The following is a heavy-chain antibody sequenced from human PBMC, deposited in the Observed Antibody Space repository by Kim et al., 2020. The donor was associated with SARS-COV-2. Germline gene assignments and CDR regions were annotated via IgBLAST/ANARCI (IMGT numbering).Heavy chain of an antibody. CDR1: GYTFTGYY. V-gene: IGHV1-2*02. J-gene: IGHJ5*02. CDR2: INPNSGGT. Sequence: ASVKVSCKASGYTFTGYYMHWVRQAPGQGLEWMGWINPNSGGTNYAQKFQGRVTMTRDTSISTAYMELSRLRSDDTAVYYCARDSMVRGVREDWFDPWGQGTLVTVSS. D-gene: IGHD3-10*01. CDR3: ARDSMVRGVREDWFDP.